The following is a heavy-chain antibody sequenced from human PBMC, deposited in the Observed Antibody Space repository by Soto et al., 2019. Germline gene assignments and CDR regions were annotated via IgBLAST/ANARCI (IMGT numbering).Heavy chain of an antibody. CDR1: GGSISSYY. J-gene: IGHJ6*02. D-gene: IGHD2-2*01. Sequence: PSETLSLTCTVSGGSISSYYWSWIRQPAGKGLEWIGRIYTSGSTNYNPSLKSRVTMSVDTSKNQFSLKLSSVTAADTAVYYCARDYEYQQSVLYHYYGMDVWGQGTTVTVSS. V-gene: IGHV4-4*07. CDR3: ARDYEYQQSVLYHYYGMDV. CDR2: IYTSGST.